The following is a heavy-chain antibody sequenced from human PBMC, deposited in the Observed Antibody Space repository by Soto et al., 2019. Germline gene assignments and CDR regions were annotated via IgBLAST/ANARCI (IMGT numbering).Heavy chain of an antibody. V-gene: IGHV1-18*01. Sequence: ASVKVSCKASGYTFTSYGISWVRQAPGQGLEWMGWISAYNGNTNYAQKLQGRVTMTTDTSTSTAYMELRSLRSDDTAVYYCARVRYYGSGRHYYYYGMDVWGQGTTVTVSS. CDR3: ARVRYYGSGRHYYYYGMDV. J-gene: IGHJ6*02. CDR1: GYTFTSYG. CDR2: ISAYNGNT. D-gene: IGHD3-10*01.